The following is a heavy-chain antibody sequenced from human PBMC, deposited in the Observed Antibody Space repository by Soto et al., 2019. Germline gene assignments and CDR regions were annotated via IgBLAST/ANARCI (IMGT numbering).Heavy chain of an antibody. CDR2: FDPEDGET. V-gene: IGHV1-24*01. Sequence: ASVKVSCKVSGYTLTELSMHWVRQAPGKGLEWMGGFDPEDGETIYAQKFQGRVTMTEDTSTDTAYMELSSLRSEDTAVYYCVTEGRAPIYARGYEYGGQGTLVTVSS. CDR1: GYTLTELS. D-gene: IGHD5-12*01. CDR3: VTEGRAPIYARGYEY. J-gene: IGHJ4*02.